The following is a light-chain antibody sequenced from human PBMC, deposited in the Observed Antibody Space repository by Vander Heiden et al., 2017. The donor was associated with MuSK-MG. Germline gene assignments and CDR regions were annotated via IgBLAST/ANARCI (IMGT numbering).Light chain of an antibody. V-gene: IGLV1-44*01. CDR3: ASWDDNLNGYL. CDR1: NFNIGSNT. Sequence: QSVVSQPPSAAGTPGQRVPIACSGSNFNIGSNTVSWYQHVPGKAPKLLISSDNQRPSGVPDRFSASKSGTSASLAINGLRSEDEGDYYCASWDDNLNGYLFGSGTQVIVL. J-gene: IGLJ1*01. CDR2: SDN.